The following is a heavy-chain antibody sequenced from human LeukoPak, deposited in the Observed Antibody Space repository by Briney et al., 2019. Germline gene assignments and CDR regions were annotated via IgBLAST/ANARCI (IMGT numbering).Heavy chain of an antibody. CDR3: ARDPFFSDY. Sequence: ASVKDSCTTSGYTFTTYGFSWVRQPPGQGLEWMGWISAYNGDTNYAQKFQGRVTMTTDTSTSTAYMELRSLRSDDTAVYYCARDPFFSDYWGQRCLDTVSS. D-gene: IGHD3-3*01. J-gene: IGHJ4*02. CDR1: GYTFTTYG. CDR2: ISAYNGDT. V-gene: IGHV1-18*01.